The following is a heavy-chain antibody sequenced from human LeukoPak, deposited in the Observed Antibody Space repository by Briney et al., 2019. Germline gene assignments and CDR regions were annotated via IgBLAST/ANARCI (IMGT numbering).Heavy chain of an antibody. CDR1: GFTVSSND. CDR2: IYSGGNT. Sequence: GGSLGLSCAASGFTVSSNDMTWVRQTPGKGLEWVSIIYSGGNTYYADSVKGRFTISRDNSKNTLYLQMNSLRVEDTAVFYCARDRPGDGYFDYWGQGTLVTVSS. V-gene: IGHV3-66*01. D-gene: IGHD3-10*01. CDR3: ARDRPGDGYFDY. J-gene: IGHJ4*02.